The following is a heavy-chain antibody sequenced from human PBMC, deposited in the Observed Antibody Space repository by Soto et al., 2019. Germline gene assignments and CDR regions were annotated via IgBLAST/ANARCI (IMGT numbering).Heavy chain of an antibody. J-gene: IGHJ5*02. D-gene: IGHD3-10*01. V-gene: IGHV4-59*12. CDR1: GGSISSYY. CDR2: INHSGST. Sequence: QVQLQESGPGLVKPSETLSLTCTVSGGSISSYYWSWIRQPPGKGLEWIGEINHSGSTNYNPSLKSRVTISVDTSKNQFSLKLSSVTAADTAVYYCARGHYVTMGNGGWFDPWGQGTLVTVSS. CDR3: ARGHYVTMGNGGWFDP.